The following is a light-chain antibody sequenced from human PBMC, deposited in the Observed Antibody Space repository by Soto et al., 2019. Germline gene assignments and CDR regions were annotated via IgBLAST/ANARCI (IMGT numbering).Light chain of an antibody. CDR3: QHYGSSRFT. V-gene: IGKV3-20*01. CDR2: GAS. CDR1: QSISSSY. Sequence: EIVLTQSPGTLSLSPGERATLSCRASQSISSSYLAWYQQKPGQAPRLLVYGASSRATGIPDRFSGSGSGTDFTLTISRLEPEDFAVYYGQHYGSSRFTFGPGT. J-gene: IGKJ3*01.